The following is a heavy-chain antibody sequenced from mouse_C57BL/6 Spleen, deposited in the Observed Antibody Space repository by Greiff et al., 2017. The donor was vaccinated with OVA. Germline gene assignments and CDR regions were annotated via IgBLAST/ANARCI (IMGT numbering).Heavy chain of an antibody. Sequence: VQLQQPGAELVKPGASVKLSCKASGYTFTSYWMQWVKQRPGQGLEWIGEIDPSDSYPNYNQKFKGKATLTVDTSSSTAYMQLSSLTSEDSAVYYCASGNDPFAYWGQGTLVTVSA. CDR3: ASGNDPFAY. J-gene: IGHJ3*01. CDR2: IDPSDSYP. V-gene: IGHV1-50*01. D-gene: IGHD2-2*01. CDR1: GYTFTSYW.